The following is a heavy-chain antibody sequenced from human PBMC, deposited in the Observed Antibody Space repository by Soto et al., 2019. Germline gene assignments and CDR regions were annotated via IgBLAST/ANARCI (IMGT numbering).Heavy chain of an antibody. CDR1: GFTFSGSA. Sequence: PGGSLRLSCAASGFTFSGSAMHWVRQASGKGLEWVGRIRSKANSYATAYAASVKGRFTISRDDSKNTAYLQMNSLKTEDTAVYYCTKLLVDSVSDYWGQGTLVTVSS. D-gene: IGHD3-10*01. V-gene: IGHV3-73*01. J-gene: IGHJ4*02. CDR2: IRSKANSYAT. CDR3: TKLLVDSVSDY.